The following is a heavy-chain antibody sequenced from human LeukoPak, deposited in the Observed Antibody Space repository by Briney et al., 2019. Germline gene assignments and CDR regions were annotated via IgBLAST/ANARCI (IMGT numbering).Heavy chain of an antibody. CDR2: ISGSGGST. J-gene: IGHJ4*02. D-gene: IGHD6-19*01. V-gene: IGHV3-23*01. CDR3: AKGSGWYV. CDR1: GFTFSSSS. Sequence: GESLRLSCAASGFTFSSSSMSWVRQAPGKGLEWVSVISGSGGSTDYADSVKGRFTISRDNSKNTLYLQINSLRAEDTAVYYCAKGSGWYVWGQGTLVTVSS.